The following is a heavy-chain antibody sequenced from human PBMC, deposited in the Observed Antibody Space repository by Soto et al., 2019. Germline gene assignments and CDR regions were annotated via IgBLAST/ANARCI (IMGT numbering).Heavy chain of an antibody. CDR1: GVTFSSYA. CDR3: AKDALNTYYDFWSGYHPGNWFDP. J-gene: IGHJ5*02. CDR2: ISGSGGST. Sequence: PGGSVGLSCAASGVTFSSYAISWVRQAPGKGLEWVSAISGSGGSTYYADSVKGRFTISIDNSKNTLYLQMNSLRAEDTAVYYCAKDALNTYYDFWSGYHPGNWFDPWGQGTLVTVSS. V-gene: IGHV3-23*01. D-gene: IGHD3-3*01.